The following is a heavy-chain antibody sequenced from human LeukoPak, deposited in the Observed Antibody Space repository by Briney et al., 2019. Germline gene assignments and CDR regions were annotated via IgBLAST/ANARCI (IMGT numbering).Heavy chain of an antibody. CDR1: GFTFSSYA. D-gene: IGHD2-2*01. J-gene: IGHJ4*02. Sequence: GGSLRLSCAASGFTFSSYAMHWVRQAPGKGLEWVAVISYDGSNKYYADSVKGRFTISRDNSKNTLYLQMNSLRAEDTAVYYCAKVGSAAGGYFDYWGQGTLVTVSS. CDR3: AKVGSAAGGYFDY. CDR2: ISYDGSNK. V-gene: IGHV3-30-3*01.